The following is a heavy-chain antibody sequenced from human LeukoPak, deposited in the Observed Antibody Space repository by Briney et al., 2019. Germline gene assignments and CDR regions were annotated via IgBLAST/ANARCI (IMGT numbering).Heavy chain of an antibody. CDR1: GGSISSGSYY. J-gene: IGHJ5*02. CDR3: ARGSAVVPAAHRRYNWFDP. D-gene: IGHD2-2*01. Sequence: KPSETLSLTCTVSGGSISSGSYYWSWIRQPAGKGLEWIGRIYTSGSTNYNPSLKSRVTISVDTSKNQFSLKLSSVTAADTAVYYCARGSAVVPAAHRRYNWFDPWGQGTLVTVSS. V-gene: IGHV4-61*02. CDR2: IYTSGST.